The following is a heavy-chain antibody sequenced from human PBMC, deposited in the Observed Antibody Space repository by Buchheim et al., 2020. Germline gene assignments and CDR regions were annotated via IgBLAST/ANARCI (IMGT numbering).Heavy chain of an antibody. Sequence: QVQLQQWGAGLLKPSETLSLTCAVYGGSFSGYYWSWIRQPPGKGLEWIGEINHSGSTNYNPSLKRRVTISVDTSKNQFSLKLSSVTAADTAVYYCARLDDFWSYRYFDYWGQGTL. CDR1: GGSFSGYY. CDR2: INHSGST. V-gene: IGHV4-34*01. D-gene: IGHD3-3*01. CDR3: ARLDDFWSYRYFDY. J-gene: IGHJ4*02.